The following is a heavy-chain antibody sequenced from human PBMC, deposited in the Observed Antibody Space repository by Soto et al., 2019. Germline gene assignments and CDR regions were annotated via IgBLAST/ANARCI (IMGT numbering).Heavy chain of an antibody. CDR2: IIPIFGTA. CDR1: GGTFSSYA. V-gene: IGHV1-69*06. CDR3: ARESGCSGGSCYSEYYYYGMDV. D-gene: IGHD2-15*01. Sequence: SVKVSCKASGGTFSSYAISWVRQAPGQGLEWMGGIIPIFGTANYAQKFQGRVTITADKSTSTAYMELSSLRSEDTAVYYCARESGCSGGSCYSEYYYYGMDVWGQGTTVTAP. J-gene: IGHJ6*02.